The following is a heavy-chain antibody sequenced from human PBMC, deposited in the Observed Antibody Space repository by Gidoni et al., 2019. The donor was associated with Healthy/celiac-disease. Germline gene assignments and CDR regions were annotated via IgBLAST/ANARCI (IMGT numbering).Heavy chain of an antibody. Sequence: QVHRVESGGGVVQPGRSLRIPCAAHGFTFSSYAMHWVRQPPGKGLEWVACISYDGSNKYYADSVKGRFPISRDNSKNTLYLQMNSLRAEDPAVYHCATEGGPDGFPPAFDYWGQGTLVTVSS. CDR2: ISYDGSNK. CDR1: GFTFSSYA. V-gene: IGHV3-30*01. D-gene: IGHD2-2*01. CDR3: ATEGGPDGFPPAFDY. J-gene: IGHJ4*02.